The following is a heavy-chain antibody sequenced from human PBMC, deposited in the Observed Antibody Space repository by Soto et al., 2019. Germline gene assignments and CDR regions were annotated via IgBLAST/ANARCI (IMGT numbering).Heavy chain of an antibody. Sequence: GESLKISCAASGFTFSSYSMNWVRQAPGKGLEWVSSISSSSSYIYYADPVKGRFTISRDNAKNSLYLQMNSLRAEDTAVYYCARNPEWIFYGMDVWGQGTTVTVSS. CDR1: GFTFSSYS. J-gene: IGHJ6*02. CDR2: ISSSSSYI. V-gene: IGHV3-21*01. CDR3: ARNPEWIFYGMDV. D-gene: IGHD3-3*01.